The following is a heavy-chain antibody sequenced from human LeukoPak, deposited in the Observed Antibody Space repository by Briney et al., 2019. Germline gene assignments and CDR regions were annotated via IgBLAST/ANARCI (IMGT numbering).Heavy chain of an antibody. CDR2: INHSGST. D-gene: IGHD3-10*01. J-gene: IGHJ6*04. CDR1: GGSFSGYY. V-gene: IGHV4-34*01. Sequence: SETLSLTCAVYGGSFSGYYWSWIRQPPGKGLEWIGEINHSGSTNYNPSLKCRVTISVDTSKIQFSLKLSSVTAADTAVYYCARGARSTMVRGHEGGVYGMDVWGKGTTVTVSS. CDR3: ARGARSTMVRGHEGGVYGMDV.